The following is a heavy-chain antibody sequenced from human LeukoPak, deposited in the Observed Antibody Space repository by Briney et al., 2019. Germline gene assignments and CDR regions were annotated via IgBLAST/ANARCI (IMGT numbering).Heavy chain of an antibody. V-gene: IGHV3-64*01. CDR2: ISSNGGST. J-gene: IGHJ4*02. Sequence: GGSLRLSCAASGFTFSSYAMHWVRQAPGKGLEYVSAISSNGGSTYYANSVKGRFTISRDNSKNTLYLQMGSLRSDDTAVYYCAGSLGSCTSNVCYLKYWGQGTLVTVSS. D-gene: IGHD2-8*01. CDR1: GFTFSSYA. CDR3: AGSLGSCTSNVCYLKY.